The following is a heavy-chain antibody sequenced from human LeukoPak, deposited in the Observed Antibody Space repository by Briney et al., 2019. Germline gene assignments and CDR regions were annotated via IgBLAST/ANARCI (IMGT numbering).Heavy chain of an antibody. J-gene: IGHJ6*03. CDR2: IFYSGST. V-gene: IGHV4-39*07. D-gene: IGHD5-12*01. CDR3: ARVLRGYSGYSNYYYYMDV. Sequence: PSETLSLTCTVSGGSISTSNYYWGWIRQPPGKGLEWIGNIFYSGSTYYSPSLRSRVTISLDTSRNQFSLKLSSVTAADTAVYYCARVLRGYSGYSNYYYYMDVWGKGTTVTVSS. CDR1: GGSISTSNYY.